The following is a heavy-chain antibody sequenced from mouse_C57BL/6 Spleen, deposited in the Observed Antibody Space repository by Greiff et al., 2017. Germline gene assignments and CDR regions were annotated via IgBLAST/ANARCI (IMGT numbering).Heavy chain of an antibody. D-gene: IGHD2-1*01. J-gene: IGHJ4*01. CDR2: IFPGAGDT. V-gene: IGHV1-82*01. CDR3: SRRSYYGNYDYSMDD. CDR1: GYAFSSSW. Sequence: QVKLKQSGPELVKPGASVKISCKASGYAFSSSWMNWVKQRPGKGLEWIGRIFPGAGDTNYNGKFKGKDTLTADKSSSTAYMQLIILTPEDSAVYFWSRRSYYGNYDYSMDDWGQGTSVTVSS.